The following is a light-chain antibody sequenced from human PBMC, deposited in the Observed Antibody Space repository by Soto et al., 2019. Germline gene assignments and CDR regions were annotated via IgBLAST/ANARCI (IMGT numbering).Light chain of an antibody. Sequence: QSVLTQPPSVSGAPGQRVTISCTGSSSNIGAGYDVHWYQQLPGTAPKLVIYGNSNRPSGVPDRFSGSKSGTSASLAITGLQAKDEADYYCQSYDSSLSAVFGTGTKLTVL. CDR1: SSNIGAGYD. CDR2: GNS. CDR3: QSYDSSLSAV. J-gene: IGLJ1*01. V-gene: IGLV1-40*01.